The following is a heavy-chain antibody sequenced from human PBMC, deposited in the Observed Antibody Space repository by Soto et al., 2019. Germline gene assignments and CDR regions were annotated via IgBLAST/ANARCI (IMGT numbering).Heavy chain of an antibody. V-gene: IGHV4-4*02. CDR1: SGSIDNVYW. CDR2: IHHSGST. Sequence: SETLSLTCAVSSGSIDNVYWWSWVRQPPGKGLEWIGEIHHSGSTNYNPSLRSRVTISVDKSKNQFSLKLTSMTAADTAVYYCAREAVGASIFDYWGQGTLVTVSS. CDR3: AREAVGASIFDY. D-gene: IGHD1-26*01. J-gene: IGHJ4*02.